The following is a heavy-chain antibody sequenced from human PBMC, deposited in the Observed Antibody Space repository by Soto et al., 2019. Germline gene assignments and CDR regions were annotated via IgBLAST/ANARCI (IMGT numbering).Heavy chain of an antibody. Sequence: GGSLRLSCAASGFTFSSYAMHWVRQAPGKGLEWVAVISYDGSNKYYADSVKGRFTISRDNSKNTLYLQMNSLRAEDTAVYYCESCIAAAAGFDYWGKGTLVSVSS. V-gene: IGHV3-30-3*01. J-gene: IGHJ4*02. D-gene: IGHD6-13*01. CDR2: ISYDGSNK. CDR3: ESCIAAAAGFDY. CDR1: GFTFSSYA.